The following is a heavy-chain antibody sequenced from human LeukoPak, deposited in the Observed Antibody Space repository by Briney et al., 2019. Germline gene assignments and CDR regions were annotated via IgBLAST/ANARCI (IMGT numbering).Heavy chain of an antibody. J-gene: IGHJ4*02. CDR3: VKDSSFWTFDY. CDR1: GFTFSDHY. D-gene: IGHD6-6*01. V-gene: IGHV3-72*01. CDR2: AKNKADSYTI. Sequence: PGGSLRLSCAASGFTFSDHYMDWVRQAPGKGLEWVGRAKNKADSYTIEYAASVRGRFTISRDESKNSLYLQMNSLKTEDTAVYYCVKDSSFWTFDYWGQGTLVTVSS.